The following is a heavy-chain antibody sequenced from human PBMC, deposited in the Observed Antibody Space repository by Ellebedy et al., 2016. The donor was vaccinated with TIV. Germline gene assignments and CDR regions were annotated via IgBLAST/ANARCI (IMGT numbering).Heavy chain of an antibody. CDR1: GYSFTSYW. D-gene: IGHD2-2*01. Sequence: GESLKISCKGSGYSFTSYWIGWVRQMPGKGLEWMGIIYPGDSDTRYSPSFQGQVAISADKSISTAYLQWSSLKASDTAMYYCARCSSTSCYGLDYWGQGTLVTVSS. V-gene: IGHV5-51*01. CDR3: ARCSSTSCYGLDY. CDR2: IYPGDSDT. J-gene: IGHJ4*02.